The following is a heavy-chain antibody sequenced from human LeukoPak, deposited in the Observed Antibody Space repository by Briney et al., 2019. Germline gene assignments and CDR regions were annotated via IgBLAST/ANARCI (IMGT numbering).Heavy chain of an antibody. CDR2: INHSGST. Sequence: SETLSLTCAVYGGSLSGYYWGWIRQPPGKGLEWIGEINHSGSTNSNPSLKSRVTISVDPSKNQFSLKLSSVTAADTAVYYCARGLGQLPAWGYWGQGNLVTVSS. J-gene: IGHJ4*02. CDR3: ARGLGQLPAWGY. V-gene: IGHV4-34*01. CDR1: GGSLSGYY. D-gene: IGHD1-1*01.